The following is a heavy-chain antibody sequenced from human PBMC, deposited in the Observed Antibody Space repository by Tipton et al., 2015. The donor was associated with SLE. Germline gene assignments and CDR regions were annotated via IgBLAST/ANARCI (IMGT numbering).Heavy chain of an antibody. CDR1: GGSISSGSYY. D-gene: IGHD3-22*01. CDR3: AEGSDYYDSSGYYPGAFDI. Sequence: LRLSCTVSGGSISSGSYYWSWIRQHPGKGLEWIGYIYYSGSTYYNPSLKSRVTISVDTSKNQFSLKLSSVTAADTAVYYCAEGSDYYDSSGYYPGAFDIWGQGTLVTVSS. J-gene: IGHJ4*02. V-gene: IGHV4-31*02. CDR2: IYYSGST.